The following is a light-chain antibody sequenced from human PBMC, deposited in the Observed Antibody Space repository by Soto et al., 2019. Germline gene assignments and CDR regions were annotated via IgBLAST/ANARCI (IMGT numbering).Light chain of an antibody. CDR3: QQYNTYPPT. V-gene: IGKV1D-16*01. CDR2: ATY. Sequence: DIQMTQSPSSLSASVGDTVTITCRATPSIGSWVAWYQQKPGQAPKSLVYATYSLQSGVPSRFSGSGSGTDFTLTINSLQTEDFATYYCQQYNTYPPTFGPGTKLEIK. CDR1: PSIGSW. J-gene: IGKJ2*01.